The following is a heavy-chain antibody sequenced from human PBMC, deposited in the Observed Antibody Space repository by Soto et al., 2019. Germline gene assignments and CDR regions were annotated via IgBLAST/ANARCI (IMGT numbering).Heavy chain of an antibody. CDR1: GASVTSGIYY. V-gene: IGHV4-61*01. CDR3: ARAEGRDGYNLDS. D-gene: IGHD5-12*01. Sequence: QVQLQKSGPGLVKPSETLSLTCSVSGASVTSGIYYWSWIRQPPGKELEWIGYVFYSGSTKYNPSLKSRVAMSIDSSKNQFSLRLNSVTAADTAMYFCARAEGRDGYNLDSWGLGVLVTVSS. J-gene: IGHJ4*02. CDR2: VFYSGST.